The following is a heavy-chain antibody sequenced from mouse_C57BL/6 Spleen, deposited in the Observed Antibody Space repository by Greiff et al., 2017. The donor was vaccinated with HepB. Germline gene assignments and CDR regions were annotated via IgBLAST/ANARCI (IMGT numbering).Heavy chain of an antibody. Sequence: VQLKESGAELVRPGASVTLSCKASGYTFTDYEMHWVKQTPVHGLEWIGAIDPETGGTAYNQKFKGKAILTADKSSSTAYMELRSLTSEDSAVYYCTRSPDYYGSSPRAMDCWGQGTSVTVSS. D-gene: IGHD1-1*01. J-gene: IGHJ4*01. CDR1: GYTFTDYE. CDR3: TRSPDYYGSSPRAMDC. V-gene: IGHV1-15*01. CDR2: IDPETGGT.